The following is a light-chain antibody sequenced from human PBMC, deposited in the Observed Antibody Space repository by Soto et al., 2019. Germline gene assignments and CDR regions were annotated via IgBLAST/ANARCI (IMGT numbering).Light chain of an antibody. J-gene: IGKJ1*01. CDR1: QSVSID. Sequence: IVMTQSPATLSVSARERPTLSCRASQSVSIDLAWYQQTPGQAPRLLIYGASTRAAGIPARFSASGSGTDFTLTISDVQPEDFALYYCHQRQSWPRTFGQGTKVDIK. V-gene: IGKV3D-15*01. CDR2: GAS. CDR3: HQRQSWPRT.